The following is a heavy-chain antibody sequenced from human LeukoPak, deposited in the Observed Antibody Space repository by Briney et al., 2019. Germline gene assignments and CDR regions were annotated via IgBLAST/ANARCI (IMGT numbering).Heavy chain of an antibody. CDR1: GGSFSGYY. J-gene: IGHJ6*03. CDR2: INHSGST. D-gene: IGHD2-15*01. Sequence: PSETLSLTCAVYGGSFSGYYWSWIRQPPGKGLEWIGEINHSGSTNYNPSLKSRVTISVDTSKNQSSLKLSSVTAADTAVYYCARGYSWLTDYYYDMDVWGKGTTVTVSS. CDR3: ARGYSWLTDYYYDMDV. V-gene: IGHV4-34*01.